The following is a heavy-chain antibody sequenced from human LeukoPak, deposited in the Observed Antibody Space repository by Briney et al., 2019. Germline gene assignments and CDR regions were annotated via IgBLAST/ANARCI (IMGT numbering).Heavy chain of an antibody. CDR3: ARVSWFTSSDY. Sequence: ASVKVSCKASGYTFTSYAMNWVRQAPGQGLEWMGWINPNSGGTEYAQRFQGRVTITRDTSISTAYLELNSLKSDDTAVYYCARVSWFTSSDYWGQGTLVTVSS. D-gene: IGHD6-6*01. V-gene: IGHV1-2*02. J-gene: IGHJ4*02. CDR1: GYTFTSYA. CDR2: INPNSGGT.